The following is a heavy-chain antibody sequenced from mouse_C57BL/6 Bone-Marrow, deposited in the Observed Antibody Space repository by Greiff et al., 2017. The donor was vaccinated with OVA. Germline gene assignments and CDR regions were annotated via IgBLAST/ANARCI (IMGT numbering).Heavy chain of an antibody. J-gene: IGHJ4*01. V-gene: IGHV10-1*01. D-gene: IGHD2-4*01. CDR1: GFSFNTYA. CDR2: IRSKSNNYAT. Sequence: EVQVVESGGGLVQPKGSLKLSCAASGFSFNTYAMNWVRQAPGKGLEWVARIRSKSNNYATYYADSVKDRFTISRDDSESMLYLQMNNLKTEDTAMYYCVRTLYYDYDSYYAMDYWGQGTSVTVSS. CDR3: VRTLYYDYDSYYAMDY.